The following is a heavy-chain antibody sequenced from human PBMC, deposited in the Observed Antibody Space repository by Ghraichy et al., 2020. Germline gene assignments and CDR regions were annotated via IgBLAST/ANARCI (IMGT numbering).Heavy chain of an antibody. CDR1: GFTFSSYW. CDR2: IKQDGSEK. Sequence: LSLTCAASGFTFSSYWMSWVRQAPGKGLEWVANIKQDGSEKYYVDSVKGRFTISRDNAKNSLYLQMNSLRAEDTAVYYCARVINWGFAALDYWGQGTLVTVSS. V-gene: IGHV3-7*01. CDR3: ARVINWGFAALDY. J-gene: IGHJ4*02. D-gene: IGHD7-27*01.